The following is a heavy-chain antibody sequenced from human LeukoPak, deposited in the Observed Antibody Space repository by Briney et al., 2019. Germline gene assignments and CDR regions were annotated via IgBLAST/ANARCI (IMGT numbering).Heavy chain of an antibody. Sequence: GGSLRLXCAASGYTLSYYWMHRVRQAPGKGLVWVSCINGDGSSTNYADSVKGRFTISRDNAKNTLYLEMNSLRAEDMAVYYCTRDPRNKGFDPWGQGTLVTVSS. CDR2: INGDGSST. CDR3: TRDPRNKGFDP. D-gene: IGHD1/OR15-1a*01. CDR1: GYTLSYYW. V-gene: IGHV3-74*01. J-gene: IGHJ5*02.